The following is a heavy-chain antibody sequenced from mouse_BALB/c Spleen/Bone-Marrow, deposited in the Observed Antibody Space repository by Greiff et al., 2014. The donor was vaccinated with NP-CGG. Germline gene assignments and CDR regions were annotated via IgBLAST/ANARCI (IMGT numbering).Heavy chain of an antibody. CDR2: IYPGNSDT. CDR1: GYTFSNYW. CDR3: TTLARSDFDY. J-gene: IGHJ2*01. Sequence: EVQLQQSGTVLARPGAAVKMSCKVSGYTFSNYWMHWVKQRPGQGLEWIGTIYPGNSDTTYNQKFKGKAKLTAVTSTSTAHMELSSLTNEDSAVYYCTTLARSDFDYWGQGTTLTVSS. D-gene: IGHD3-1*01. V-gene: IGHV1-5*01.